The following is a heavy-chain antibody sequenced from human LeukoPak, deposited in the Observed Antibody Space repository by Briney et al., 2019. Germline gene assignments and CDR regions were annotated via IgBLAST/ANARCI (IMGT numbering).Heavy chain of an antibody. CDR1: GYTFTSYD. Sequence: ASVKVSCKAPGYTFTSYDINWVRQATGQGLEWMGWMNPNSGNTGYAQKFQGRVTITRNTSISTAYMELSSLRSEDTAVYYCARGARYSSSLSLKYYMDVWGKGTTVTVSS. CDR3: ARGARYSSSLSLKYYMDV. CDR2: MNPNSGNT. J-gene: IGHJ6*03. D-gene: IGHD6-13*01. V-gene: IGHV1-8*03.